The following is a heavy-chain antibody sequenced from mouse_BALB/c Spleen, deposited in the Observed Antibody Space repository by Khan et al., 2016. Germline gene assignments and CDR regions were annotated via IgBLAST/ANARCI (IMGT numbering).Heavy chain of an antibody. CDR2: ISYSGST. V-gene: IGHV3-2*02. CDR3: ARDYYGSSYFDY. CDR1: GYSITSDYA. J-gene: IGHJ2*01. D-gene: IGHD1-1*01. Sequence: EVQLQESGPGLVKPSQSLSLTCTVTGYSITSDYAWNWIRQFPGNKLEWMGYISYSGSTSYNPSLQSRISITRDTSKNQFFLQLKSVTTEDTATYYCARDYYGSSYFDYWGQGTTLTVSS.